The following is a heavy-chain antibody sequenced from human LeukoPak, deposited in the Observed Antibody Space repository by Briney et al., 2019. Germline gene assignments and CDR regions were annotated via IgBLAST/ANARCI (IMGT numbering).Heavy chain of an antibody. CDR3: ARDGPVPAAIQGSFDY. CDR2: INWNGGST. J-gene: IGHJ4*02. CDR1: GFNFDDYG. Sequence: GGSLRLSCPASGFNFDDYGMSGVRQAPGKGLEWVSGINWNGGSTGYADSVNVRFTISRDNAKNSLYLTMNSLRAEDTALYYCARDGPVPAAIQGSFDYWGQGTLVTVSS. D-gene: IGHD2-2*01. V-gene: IGHV3-20*04.